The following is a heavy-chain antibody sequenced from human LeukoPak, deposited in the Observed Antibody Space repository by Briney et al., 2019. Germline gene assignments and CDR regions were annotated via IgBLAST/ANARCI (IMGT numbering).Heavy chain of an antibody. CDR2: FDPEDGET. Sequence: SVKVSCKASGYTLTELSMHWVRQAPGKGLEWMGGFDPEDGETIYAQKFQGRVTMTEDTSTDTAYMELSSLRSEDTAVYYCATVGKWELLPKFDYWGQGTLVTVSS. J-gene: IGHJ4*02. CDR3: ATVGKWELLPKFDY. D-gene: IGHD1-26*01. CDR1: GYTLTELS. V-gene: IGHV1-24*01.